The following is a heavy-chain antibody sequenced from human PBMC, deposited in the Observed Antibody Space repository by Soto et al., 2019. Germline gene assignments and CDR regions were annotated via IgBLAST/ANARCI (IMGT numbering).Heavy chain of an antibody. J-gene: IGHJ4*02. D-gene: IGHD3-22*01. CDR1: GGSLSGYY. CDR2: IFYIGST. V-gene: IGHV4-34*12. CDR3: ARHDDYYDSSGYLPYFDY. Sequence: ASETLSLTCAVYGGSLSGYYWSWIRQPPGKGLEWIGDIFYIGSTNYNLSLKSRVTISVDTSKNQFSLKLSSVTAADTAVYYCARHDDYYDSSGYLPYFDYWGQGTLVTVSS.